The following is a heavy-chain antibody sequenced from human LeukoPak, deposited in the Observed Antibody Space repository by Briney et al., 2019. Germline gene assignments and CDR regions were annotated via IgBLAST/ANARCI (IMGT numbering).Heavy chain of an antibody. J-gene: IGHJ4*02. Sequence: SETLSLTCTVSGGSVSSGSYYWGWIRQPPGKGLEWIGSIYYSGSTYYNPSLKSRVTISVDTSKNQFSLKLSSVTAADTAVYYCARTPGYSSGWYDYWGQGTLVTVSS. D-gene: IGHD6-13*01. CDR2: IYYSGST. CDR1: GGSVSSGSYY. CDR3: ARTPGYSSGWYDY. V-gene: IGHV4-39*01.